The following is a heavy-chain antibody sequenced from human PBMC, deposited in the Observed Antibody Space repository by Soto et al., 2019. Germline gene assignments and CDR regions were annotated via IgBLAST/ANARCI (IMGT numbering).Heavy chain of an antibody. V-gene: IGHV4-4*02. CDR2: IYHSGST. Sequence: SETLSLTCAVSGGSISSSNWWSWVRQPPGKGLEWIGEIYHSGSTNYNPSLKSRVTISVDKSKNQFSLKLSSVTAADTAVYYCARGECSSGWYGYYYYGMDVWGQGTTVTVSS. CDR1: GGSISSSNW. D-gene: IGHD6-19*01. CDR3: ARGECSSGWYGYYYYGMDV. J-gene: IGHJ6*02.